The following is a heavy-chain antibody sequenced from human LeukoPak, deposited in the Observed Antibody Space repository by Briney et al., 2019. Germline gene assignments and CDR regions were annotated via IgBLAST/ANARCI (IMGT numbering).Heavy chain of an antibody. CDR1: GFTVSSHY. J-gene: IGHJ4*02. Sequence: GGSLRLSCAASGFTVSSHYMTWVRQAPGKGLEWLSVIYSDGSTYYAESVKGRFTISRDNSRNTLFLQMNSLRAEDTALYYCARILVAIRTWDYFDYWGQGTLVTVSS. CDR3: ARILVAIRTWDYFDY. D-gene: IGHD2-2*01. CDR2: IYSDGST. V-gene: IGHV3-53*01.